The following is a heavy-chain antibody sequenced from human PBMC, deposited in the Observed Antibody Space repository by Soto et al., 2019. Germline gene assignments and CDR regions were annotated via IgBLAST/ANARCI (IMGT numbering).Heavy chain of an antibody. Sequence: SESLSLTCTVSGGSISSGGYYWSWIRQHPGKSLDWIGYIYYSGSSYYNPSLKSQLTISVDTSENQFSLKLSSVTAADTAVYYCARGVTMVRGVIHTPYFDYWGQGTLVTVSS. V-gene: IGHV4-31*01. CDR3: ARGVTMVRGVIHTPYFDY. D-gene: IGHD3-10*01. CDR2: IYYSGSS. CDR1: GGSISSGGYY. J-gene: IGHJ4*02.